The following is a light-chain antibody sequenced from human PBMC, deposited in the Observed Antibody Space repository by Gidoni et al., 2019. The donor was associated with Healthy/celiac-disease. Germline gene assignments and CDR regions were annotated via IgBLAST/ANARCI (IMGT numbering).Light chain of an antibody. J-gene: IGLJ2*01. V-gene: IGLV2-18*02. CDR1: SSDVGNYNR. Sequence: QSALPQPPSVSGSPGQSVTISCTGTSSDVGNYNRVSWYQQPPGTAPKLIMYDVSNRPSGVPDRFSGSKSGNTASLTISGLQAEDEADYDCSSYTSPNTVVFGGGTKLTVL. CDR3: SSYTSPNTVV. CDR2: DVS.